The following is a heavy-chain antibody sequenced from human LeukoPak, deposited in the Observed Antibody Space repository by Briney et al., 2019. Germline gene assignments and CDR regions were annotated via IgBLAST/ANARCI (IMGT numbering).Heavy chain of an antibody. J-gene: IGHJ6*02. Sequence: PSQTLSLTCTVSGGSISSGGYYWSWIRQHPGKGLEWIGYIYYSGSTYYNPSLKSRVTISVDTSKNQFSLKLSSVTAADTAVYYCARDLYYYGSGSHSEAHGMDVWGQGTTVTVSS. CDR1: GGSISSGGYY. D-gene: IGHD3-10*01. V-gene: IGHV4-30-4*08. CDR3: ARDLYYYGSGSHSEAHGMDV. CDR2: IYYSGST.